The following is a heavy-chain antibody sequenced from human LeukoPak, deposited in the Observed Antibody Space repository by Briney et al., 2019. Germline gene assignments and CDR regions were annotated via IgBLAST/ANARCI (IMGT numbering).Heavy chain of an antibody. Sequence: SETLSLTCAVYGGSFSGYYWSWIRQPPGKGLEWIGEINHSGRDKSKNQFSLNLNSVTAADTAVYYCARAGQGYCTSASCYLSLDYWGRGTLVTVSS. CDR1: GGSFSGYY. D-gene: IGHD2-2*01. CDR2: INHSGR. CDR3: ARAGQGYCTSASCYLSLDY. V-gene: IGHV4-34*01. J-gene: IGHJ4*02.